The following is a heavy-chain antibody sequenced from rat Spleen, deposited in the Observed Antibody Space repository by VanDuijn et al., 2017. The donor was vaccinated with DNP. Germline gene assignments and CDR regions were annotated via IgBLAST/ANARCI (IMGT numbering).Heavy chain of an antibody. J-gene: IGHJ4*01. CDR1: GYSITSNY. CDR2: ISYSGST. CDR3: ARINYGSYAGAMDA. Sequence: EVQLQESGPGLVKPSQSLSLTCSVTGYSITSNYWGWIRKFPGNKMEWIGHISYSGSTSYNPSLKSRISITRDTSKNQFFLQLNSVTTEDTATYYCARINYGSYAGAMDAWGQGTSVTVSS. V-gene: IGHV3-1*01. D-gene: IGHD1-3*01.